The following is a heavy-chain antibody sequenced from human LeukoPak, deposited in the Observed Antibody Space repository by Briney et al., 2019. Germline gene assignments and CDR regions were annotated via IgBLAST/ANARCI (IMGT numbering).Heavy chain of an antibody. Sequence: SGTLSLTCAVYGGSFSGYYWSWIRQPPGKGLEWIGEINHSGSTNYNPSLKSRVTISVDTSKNQFSLKLSSVTAADTAVYYCARGIYYYDSSGYYYFDYWGQGTLVTVSS. D-gene: IGHD3-22*01. CDR2: INHSGST. CDR1: GGSFSGYY. J-gene: IGHJ4*02. CDR3: ARGIYYYDSSGYYYFDY. V-gene: IGHV4-34*01.